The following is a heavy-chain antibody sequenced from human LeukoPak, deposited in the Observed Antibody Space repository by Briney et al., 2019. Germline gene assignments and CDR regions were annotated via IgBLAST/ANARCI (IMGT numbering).Heavy chain of an antibody. CDR2: ISSSSSYI. CDR1: GFTFSGYS. V-gene: IGHV3-21*01. Sequence: KSGGSLRLSCAASGFTFSGYSMNWVREAPGKGLEWVSSISSSSSYIYYADSVRGRFTLSRDNAKNSLYLQMNSLRAEDKAVYYCARGYDSSGYFPDYWGQGTLVTVSS. J-gene: IGHJ4*02. D-gene: IGHD3-22*01. CDR3: ARGYDSSGYFPDY.